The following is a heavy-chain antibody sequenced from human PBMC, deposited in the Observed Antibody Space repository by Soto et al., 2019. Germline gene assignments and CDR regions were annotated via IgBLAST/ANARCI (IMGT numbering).Heavy chain of an antibody. J-gene: IGHJ5*02. Sequence: ASVKVSCKASGGTFTSYYMHWVRQAPGQGLEWMGIINPSGGSTSYAQKFQGRVTMTRDTSTSTVYMELSSLRSEDTAVYYCARVYPSDTRYGYVGNNWFDPWGQGTLVTVSS. CDR2: INPSGGST. CDR3: ARVYPSDTRYGYVGNNWFDP. CDR1: GGTFTSYY. V-gene: IGHV1-46*03. D-gene: IGHD5-18*01.